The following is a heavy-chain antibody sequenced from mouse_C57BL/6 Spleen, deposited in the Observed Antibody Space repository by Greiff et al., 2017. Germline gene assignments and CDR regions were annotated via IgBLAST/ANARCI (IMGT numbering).Heavy chain of an antibody. CDR1: GYTFTDYE. D-gene: IGHD2-3*01. J-gene: IGHJ3*01. CDR3: TRSRYDGYCAWFAY. V-gene: IGHV1-15*01. Sequence: VQLQESGAELVRPGASVTLSCKASGYTFTDYEMHWVQQTPVHGLEWIGAIDPETGGTAYNQKFKGQAILTADKSSSTAYMELRSLTSEDSAVYYCTRSRYDGYCAWFAYWGQGTLVTVSA. CDR2: IDPETGGT.